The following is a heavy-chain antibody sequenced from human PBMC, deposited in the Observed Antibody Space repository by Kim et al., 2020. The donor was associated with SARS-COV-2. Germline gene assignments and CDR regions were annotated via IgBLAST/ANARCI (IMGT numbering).Heavy chain of an antibody. V-gene: IGHV3-21*01. CDR1: GFTFSSYS. Sequence: GGSLRLSCAASGFTFSSYSMNWVRQAPGKGLEWVSSISSSSSYIYYADSVKGRFTISRDNAKNSLYLQMNSLRAEDTAVYYCARGAVVTRVWYFDYWGQGTLVTVSS. CDR3: ARGAVVTRVWYFDY. CDR2: ISSSSSYI. D-gene: IGHD2-21*02. J-gene: IGHJ4*02.